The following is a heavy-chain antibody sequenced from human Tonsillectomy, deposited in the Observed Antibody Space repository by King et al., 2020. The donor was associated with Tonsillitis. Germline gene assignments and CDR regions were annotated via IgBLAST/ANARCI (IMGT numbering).Heavy chain of an antibody. D-gene: IGHD6-19*01. J-gene: IGHJ4*02. V-gene: IGHV4-34*01. Sequence: VQLQQWGAGLLKPSETLSLTCAVYGGSFSGYYWSWIRQPPGKGLEWIGEINHSGSTNYNPSLKSRVTISVDTSKNQFSLKLSSVTAADTAGYYCARERGTGYSSGWYRGYFDYWGQGTLVTVSS. CDR1: GGSFSGYY. CDR3: ARERGTGYSSGWYRGYFDY. CDR2: INHSGST.